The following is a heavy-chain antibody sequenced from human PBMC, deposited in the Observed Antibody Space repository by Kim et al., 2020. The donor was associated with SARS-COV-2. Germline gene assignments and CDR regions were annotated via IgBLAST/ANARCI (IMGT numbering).Heavy chain of an antibody. V-gene: IGHV5-51*01. J-gene: IGHJ4*02. Sequence: RYSPSFQGQVTISADQSISPAYLQWSSLKASDTAMYYCARLCSGGSCFDYWGQGTLVTVSS. D-gene: IGHD2-15*01. CDR3: ARLCSGGSCFDY.